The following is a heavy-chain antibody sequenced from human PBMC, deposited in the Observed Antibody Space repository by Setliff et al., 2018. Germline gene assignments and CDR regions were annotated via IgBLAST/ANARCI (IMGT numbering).Heavy chain of an antibody. CDR2: VYYSGYT. V-gene: IGHV4-59*12. Sequence: SETLSLTCTVSGGSISSYYWSWIRQPPGKGMEWIGSVYYSGYTYYNPSLQSRVTMSVDTSKNQFSLKLTSVTAADTAVYYCARVDFTMIQGVIGHWGQGTLVTVSS. J-gene: IGHJ1*01. D-gene: IGHD3-10*01. CDR3: ARVDFTMIQGVIGH. CDR1: GGSISSYY.